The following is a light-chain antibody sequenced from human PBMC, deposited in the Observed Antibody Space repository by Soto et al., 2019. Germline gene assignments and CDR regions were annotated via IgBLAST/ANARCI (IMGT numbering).Light chain of an antibody. J-gene: IGKJ1*01. CDR2: KTS. CDR3: QQSYSVLWT. Sequence: EIVMTQTPLSSPVTFGQPASISCRSSQSLVHSDGNTYLSWLQQRPGQPPRLLIYKTSNRFSGVSDRFSGSGAGTEFTLKISSLQPEDFATYYCQQSYSVLWTFGQGTKVEIK. V-gene: IGKV2-24*01. CDR1: QSLVHSDGNTY.